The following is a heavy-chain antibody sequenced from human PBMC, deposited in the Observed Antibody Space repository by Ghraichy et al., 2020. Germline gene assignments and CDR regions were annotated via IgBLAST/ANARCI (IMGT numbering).Heavy chain of an antibody. CDR2: IYYSGST. CDR1: GGSISSSSYY. J-gene: IGHJ4*02. D-gene: IGHD6-13*01. CDR3: ARLAIALSGYFDF. V-gene: IGHV4-39*01. Sequence: SETLSLTCTVSGGSISSSSYYWGWIRQPPGKGLEWIGSIYYSGSTYYNPSLKSRVTISVDTSNNQFSLKLSSVTAADTSVYYCARLAIALSGYFDFLGKGTLVTVSS.